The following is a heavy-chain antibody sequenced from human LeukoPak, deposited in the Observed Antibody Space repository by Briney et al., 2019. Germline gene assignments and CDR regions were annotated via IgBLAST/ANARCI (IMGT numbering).Heavy chain of an antibody. V-gene: IGHV1-2*06. D-gene: IGHD2-15*01. CDR3: ARGYCSGGSCDSVENWFDP. Sequence: AAVKVSCKAAGYTFTGYYMFWVRQAPGQGLEWMGRINPNSGGTNYAQKFQGRVTMTRDTSISTAYMELSRLRSDDTAVYYCARGYCSGGSCDSVENWFDPWGQGTLVTVSS. CDR2: INPNSGGT. CDR1: GYTFTGYY. J-gene: IGHJ5*02.